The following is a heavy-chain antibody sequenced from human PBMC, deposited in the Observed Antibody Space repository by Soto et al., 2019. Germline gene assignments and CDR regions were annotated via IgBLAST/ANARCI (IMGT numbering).Heavy chain of an antibody. D-gene: IGHD3-3*01. V-gene: IGHV1-8*01. CDR2: MNPNSGNT. J-gene: IGHJ4*02. Sequence: GASVKVSCKASGYTFTSYDINWVRQATGQGLEWMGWMNPNSGNTGYAQKIQGRVTITRNTSTSTVYMELSSLRSEDTAVYYCARYLYPSILNYDFWSGYYSFDYWGQGTLVTVSS. CDR3: ARYLYPSILNYDFWSGYYSFDY. CDR1: GYTFTSYD.